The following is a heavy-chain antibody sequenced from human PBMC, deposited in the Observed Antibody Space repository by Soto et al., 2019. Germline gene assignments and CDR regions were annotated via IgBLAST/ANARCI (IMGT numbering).Heavy chain of an antibody. J-gene: IGHJ5*02. CDR3: AHSRGTGVYCDSTSCLSWFDP. D-gene: IGHD2-2*01. CDR1: GFSLSASGVG. Sequence: QITLEESGPTLVEPTQTLTLICTFSGFSLSASGVGVGWIRQPPGEALEWLALVSWNGDERYSPSLKSRLTITKDTSKNQVVLTMTNMDPVDTATYYCAHSRGTGVYCDSTSCLSWFDPWGQGALVTVSS. V-gene: IGHV2-5*01. CDR2: VSWNGDE.